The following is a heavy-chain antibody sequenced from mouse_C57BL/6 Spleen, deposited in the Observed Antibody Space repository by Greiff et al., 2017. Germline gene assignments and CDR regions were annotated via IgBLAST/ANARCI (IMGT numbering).Heavy chain of an antibody. J-gene: IGHJ2*01. V-gene: IGHV1-56*01. D-gene: IGHD1-1*01. CDR2: IFPGGGST. CDR1: GYTFTSHW. CDR3: ARWDYGSSGDY. Sequence: QVQLQQSGPELVRPGASVKISCKAPGYTFTSHWMQWVRQRPGQGLEWIGAIFPGGGSTYYNEKFKGKATLTVDTSSSTAYMQLSSLTSEDSAVDCCARWDYGSSGDYWGQGTTLTVSS.